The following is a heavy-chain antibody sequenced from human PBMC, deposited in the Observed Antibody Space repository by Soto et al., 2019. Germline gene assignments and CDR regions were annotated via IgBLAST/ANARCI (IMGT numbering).Heavy chain of an antibody. D-gene: IGHD1-26*01. CDR2: IRSKAYGGTT. V-gene: IGHV3-49*03. CDR3: TRVEEWELSSMDV. Sequence: HPGGSLRLSCTASGFTFGDYAMSWFRQAPGKGLEWVGFIRSKAYGGTTEYAASVKGRFTISRDDSKSIAYLQMNSLKTEDTAVYYCTRVEEWELSSMDVWGQGTTVTVSS. J-gene: IGHJ6*02. CDR1: GFTFGDYA.